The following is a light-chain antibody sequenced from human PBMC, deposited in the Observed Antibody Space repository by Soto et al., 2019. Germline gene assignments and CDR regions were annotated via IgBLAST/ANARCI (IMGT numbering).Light chain of an antibody. Sequence: IVLTQSPGTLSLSPGERATLSCRASQSVSSSYLAWYQQKPGQAPRLLIYDTSSRATGIPDRFSGSGSGTNFTIAISRLESEDFAVYYCEQCGSSPSFGQGTKVELK. CDR3: EQCGSSPS. V-gene: IGKV3-20*01. CDR1: QSVSSSY. J-gene: IGKJ1*01. CDR2: DTS.